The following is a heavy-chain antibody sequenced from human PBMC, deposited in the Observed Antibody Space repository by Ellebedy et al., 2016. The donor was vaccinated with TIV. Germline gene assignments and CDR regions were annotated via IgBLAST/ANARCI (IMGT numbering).Heavy chain of an antibody. CDR2: IKSKTDGGTT. CDR3: TTDPPDYYDSEWG. J-gene: IGHJ4*02. D-gene: IGHD3-22*01. CDR1: GLTFSNAW. V-gene: IGHV3-15*07. Sequence: PGGSLRLSCAASGLTFSNAWMNWVRQAPGKGLEWVGRIKSKTDGGTTDYTAPVKGRFTISRDDSKNTLYLQMNSLKTEDTAVYYCTTDPPDYYDSEWGWGQGTLVTVSS.